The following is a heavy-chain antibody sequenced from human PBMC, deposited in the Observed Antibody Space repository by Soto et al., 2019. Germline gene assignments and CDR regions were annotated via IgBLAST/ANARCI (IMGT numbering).Heavy chain of an antibody. CDR2: INAGNGNT. CDR1: GYTFTSYA. CDR3: ARVWTYYDSLTGYYKSPHYFDY. J-gene: IGHJ4*02. D-gene: IGHD3-9*01. V-gene: IGHV1-3*01. Sequence: GASVKVSCKASGYTFTSYAMHWVRQAPGQRLEWMGWINAGNGNTKYSQKFQGRVTMTTDTSTSTAYMELRSLRSDDTAVYYCARVWTYYDSLTGYYKSPHYFDYWGQGTLVTVSS.